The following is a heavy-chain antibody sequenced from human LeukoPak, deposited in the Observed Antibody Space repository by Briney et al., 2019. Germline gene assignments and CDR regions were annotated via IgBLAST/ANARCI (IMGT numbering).Heavy chain of an antibody. CDR3: ARDNSVRDEAWWFYP. V-gene: IGHV1-69*13. J-gene: IGHJ5*02. CDR1: RGTFSTYA. CDR2: LIPIFGTA. Sequence: ASVKVSCKASRGTFSTYAISWVRQAPGQGLEWMGGLIPIFGTANYAQKFQGRVTITADESTSTAYMELSSLRSEDTAVYYCARDNSVRDEAWWFYPWGQGTLVTVSS. D-gene: IGHD5-24*01.